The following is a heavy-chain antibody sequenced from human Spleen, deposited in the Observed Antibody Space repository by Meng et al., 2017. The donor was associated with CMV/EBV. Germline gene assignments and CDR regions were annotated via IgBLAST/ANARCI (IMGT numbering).Heavy chain of an antibody. J-gene: IGHJ6*02. Sequence: GESLKISCAASGFTVSSNYMTWVRQAPGKGLEWVSVIYSGGSIYYADSVKGRFTASRDNSKNTLHLQMNSLTAEDTAVYYCARDKRDQLLVYGMDVWGQGTTVTVSS. CDR1: GFTVSSNY. D-gene: IGHD2-2*01. V-gene: IGHV3-66*02. CDR3: ARDKRDQLLVYGMDV. CDR2: IYSGGSI.